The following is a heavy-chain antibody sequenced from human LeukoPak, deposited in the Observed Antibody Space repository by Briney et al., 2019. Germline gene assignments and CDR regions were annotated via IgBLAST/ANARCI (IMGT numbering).Heavy chain of an antibody. V-gene: IGHV4-61*02. CDR1: GDSISSGDYY. CDR3: ARALGYCSGGSCYQPDY. Sequence: PSETLSPTCTVSGDSISSGDYYWSWIRQPAGKGLEWIGRISSSGSTNYNPSLKSRVTISIDTSKNQFSLKLSSVTAADTAVYYCARALGYCSGGSCYQPDYWGQGILVTVSS. D-gene: IGHD2-15*01. CDR2: ISSSGST. J-gene: IGHJ4*02.